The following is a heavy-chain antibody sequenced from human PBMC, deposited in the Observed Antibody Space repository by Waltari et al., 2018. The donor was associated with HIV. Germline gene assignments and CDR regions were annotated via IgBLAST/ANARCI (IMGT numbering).Heavy chain of an antibody. CDR2: INPIVGSP. D-gene: IGHD5-18*01. CDR1: GGTFSNSA. V-gene: IGHV1-69*01. CDR3: ASASRDTAIGAFDI. J-gene: IGHJ3*02. Sequence: QVQPVQSGAEVKKPGSSVKVSCKASGGTFSNSAINWVRQAPGQGLEWMGGINPIVGSPNYAQKFQGRVTITADESTSTVYMKLSSLRSEDTAVYYCASASRDTAIGAFDIWGQGTMVTVSS.